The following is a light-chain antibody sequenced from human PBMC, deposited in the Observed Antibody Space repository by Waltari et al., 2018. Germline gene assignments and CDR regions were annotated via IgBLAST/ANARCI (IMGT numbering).Light chain of an antibody. CDR2: GNN. J-gene: IGLJ1*01. CDR3: ATWDDSLNGYV. CDR1: SSNIERNA. Sequence: QSVVTQPPSASGAPGQSVTISCSGGSSNIERNAVNWFQQVPGTAPQLVIYGNNPRPSGVRDRISASKSGTSAYLVISGLQSEDEADYYCATWDDSLNGYVFGTGTKVTVL. V-gene: IGLV1-44*01.